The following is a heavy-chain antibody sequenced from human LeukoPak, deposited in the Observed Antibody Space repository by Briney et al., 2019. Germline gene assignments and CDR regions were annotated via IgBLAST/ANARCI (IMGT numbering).Heavy chain of an antibody. CDR3: ARVNKRGPPVGY. Sequence: GSVKVSCKASGYTFTSYDINWVRQATGQGLEWMGWMNPNSGNTGYAQKFQGRVTMTRNTSISTAYMELSSLRSEDTAVYYRARVNKRGPPVGYWGQGTLVTVSS. V-gene: IGHV1-8*01. CDR1: GYTFTSYD. D-gene: IGHD4-23*01. CDR2: MNPNSGNT. J-gene: IGHJ4*02.